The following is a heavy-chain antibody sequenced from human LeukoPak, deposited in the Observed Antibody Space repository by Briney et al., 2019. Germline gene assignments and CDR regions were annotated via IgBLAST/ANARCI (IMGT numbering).Heavy chain of an antibody. Sequence: GGSLRPSCAASGFTFSSYWMSWVRQAPGKGLEWVANIKQDGSEKYYVDSVKGRFTISRDNAKNSLYLQMNSLRDEGTAVYYCXXXXXAXXYWGXXTXVTVS. CDR3: XXXXXAXXY. J-gene: IGHJ4*01. CDR2: IKQDGSEK. V-gene: IGHV3-7*01. CDR1: GFTFSSYW.